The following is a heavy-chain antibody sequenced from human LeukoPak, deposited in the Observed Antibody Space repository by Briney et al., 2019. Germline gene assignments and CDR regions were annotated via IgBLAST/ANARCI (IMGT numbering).Heavy chain of an antibody. CDR1: GFMFSNYA. CDR3: AKGKYCSSTSCYGAYYYYMDV. D-gene: IGHD2-2*01. Sequence: GGSLRLSCAASGFMFSNYAMSWVRQAPGKGLEWVSSMSGSGDGTYYADSVKGRFTISRDNSKNTLYLQMNSLRAEDTAVYYCAKGKYCSSTSCYGAYYYYMDVWGKGTTVTVSS. J-gene: IGHJ6*03. CDR2: MSGSGDGT. V-gene: IGHV3-23*01.